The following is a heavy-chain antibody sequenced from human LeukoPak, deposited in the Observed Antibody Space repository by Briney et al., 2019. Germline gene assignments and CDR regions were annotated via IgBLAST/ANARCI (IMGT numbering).Heavy chain of an antibody. V-gene: IGHV3-48*03. CDR2: INSGGSTI. CDR1: GFTFSNYA. CDR3: ASRALTEFHYFHF. Sequence: PVGSLRLSCAASGFTFSNYAMNWVRQAPGKGLEWISYINSGGSTIYYADSVKGRFTISRDNAKNSLSLQMNCLRAEDTAVYYCASRALTEFHYFHFWGPGTLVTVSS. J-gene: IGHJ4*02.